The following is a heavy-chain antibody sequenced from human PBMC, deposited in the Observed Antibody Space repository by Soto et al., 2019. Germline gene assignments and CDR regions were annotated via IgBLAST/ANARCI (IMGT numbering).Heavy chain of an antibody. V-gene: IGHV4-34*01. CDR1: GGSFSGYY. J-gene: IGHJ4*02. D-gene: IGHD4-17*01. CDR2: INHSGST. CDR3: ARRTTVTTGFDY. Sequence: QVQLQQWGAGLLKPSETLSLTCAVYGGSFSGYYWSWIRQPHGKGLEWIGEINHSGSTNYNPSLKSRVTISVDTSKNQFSLKLSSVTAADTAVYYCARRTTVTTGFDYWGQGTLVTVSS.